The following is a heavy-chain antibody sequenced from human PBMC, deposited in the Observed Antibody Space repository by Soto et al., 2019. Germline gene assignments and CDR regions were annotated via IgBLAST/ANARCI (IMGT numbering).Heavy chain of an antibody. CDR3: AKNRGYSYDWGDAFDV. D-gene: IGHD5-18*01. V-gene: IGHV3-30-3*02. J-gene: IGHJ3*01. CDR2: ISYDGSNK. Sequence: QVQLVEPGGGVVQPGRSLRLSCAASGFTFSSFAIHWVRQAPGKGLEWVALISYDGSNKDYADSVQGRFTISRDNSQNTLYLQMNSLTREDTAVSYCAKNRGYSYDWGDAFDVWGQGTMVTVSS. CDR1: GFTFSSFA.